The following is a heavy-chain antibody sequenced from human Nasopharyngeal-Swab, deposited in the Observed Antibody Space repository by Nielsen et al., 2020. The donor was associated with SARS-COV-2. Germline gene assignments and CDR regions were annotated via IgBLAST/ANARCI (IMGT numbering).Heavy chain of an antibody. J-gene: IGHJ6*02. CDR1: GGTVSGGSISSYY. D-gene: IGHD3-16*01. V-gene: IGHV4-34*01. CDR3: ARAGRVGDAFVGLDV. CDR2: INHNERT. Sequence: SETLSLTCTVSGGTVSGGSISSYYWSWIRQPPGRGLEWIGEINHNERTNYNPSLKSRITLSVDTSNKQVSLKMRSVTAADTAVYYCARAGRVGDAFVGLDVWGQGTTVTVSS.